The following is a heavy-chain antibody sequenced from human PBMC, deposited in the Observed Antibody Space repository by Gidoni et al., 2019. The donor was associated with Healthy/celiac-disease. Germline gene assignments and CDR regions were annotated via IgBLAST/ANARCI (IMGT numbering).Heavy chain of an antibody. J-gene: IGHJ6*02. D-gene: IGHD7-27*01. CDR1: GYTFTSYG. CDR3: ARDPLLGYEGYYYYGMDV. Sequence: QVQLVQSGAEVKKPGASVKVSCKASGYTFTSYGISWVRQAPGQGLEWMGWLSAYNGNPNYAQKLQGRVTMTTDTSTSTAYMELRSLRSDDTAVYYCARDPLLGYEGYYYYGMDVWGQGTTVTVSS. V-gene: IGHV1-18*01. CDR2: LSAYNGNP.